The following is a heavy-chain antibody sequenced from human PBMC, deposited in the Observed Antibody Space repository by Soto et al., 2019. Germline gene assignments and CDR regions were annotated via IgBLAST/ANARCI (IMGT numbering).Heavy chain of an antibody. CDR3: ARHGKGGWWPFDY. J-gene: IGHJ4*02. Sequence: QLQLQESGPGLVKPSETLSLTCTVSGGSISSSSYYWGWIRQPPGKGLEWIGSIYYSGSTYYNPSLKSRVTISVDTSKNQFSLKLSSVTAADTAVYYCARHGKGGWWPFDYWGQGTLVTVSS. CDR2: IYYSGST. V-gene: IGHV4-39*01. CDR1: GGSISSSSYY. D-gene: IGHD2-15*01.